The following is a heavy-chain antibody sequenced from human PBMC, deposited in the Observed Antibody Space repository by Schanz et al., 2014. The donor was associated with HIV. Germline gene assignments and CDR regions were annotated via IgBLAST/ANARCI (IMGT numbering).Heavy chain of an antibody. Sequence: QVQLVQSGDEVTKPGSSVKVSCTASGDGFTTRTISWLRQAPGHALEWMGGIIPIFGAAKNAPKFQGRVTITADESTSTAYMELTGLNPEDTAIYYCARDDVLDSLASWGQGTLVTVSS. J-gene: IGHJ5*02. V-gene: IGHV1-69*01. D-gene: IGHD2-21*01. CDR3: ARDDVLDSLAS. CDR1: GDGFTTRT. CDR2: IIPIFGAA.